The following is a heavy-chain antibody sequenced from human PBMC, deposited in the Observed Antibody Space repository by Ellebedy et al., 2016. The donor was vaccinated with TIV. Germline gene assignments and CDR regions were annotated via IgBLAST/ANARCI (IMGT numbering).Heavy chain of an antibody. CDR1: GFTFSDPV. J-gene: IGHJ3*02. CDR2: ISVDGRAV. D-gene: IGHD6-19*01. Sequence: GESLKISXVGFGFTFSDPVMHWVRQDPGKGLDWVAGISVDGRAVHYPDSMKGRFTISRDNAQNTVYLQMNSLRLEDTAVYYCVRGWYSSGHCDVFAMWGQGTIVTVSS. CDR3: VRGWYSSGHCDVFAM. V-gene: IGHV3-30*03.